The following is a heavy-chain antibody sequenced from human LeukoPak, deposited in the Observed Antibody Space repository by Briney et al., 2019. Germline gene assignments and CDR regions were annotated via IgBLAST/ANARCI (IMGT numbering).Heavy chain of an antibody. CDR1: GYTFTSYG. V-gene: IGHV1-18*01. CDR2: ISAYNGNT. Sequence: ASVKVSCKASGYTFTSYGISWVRQAPGQGLEWMGWISAYNGNTNYAQKLQGRVTMTTDTSTSTAYMELRSLRSDDTAVYYCARLYYYDSSGSLDAFDIWGQGTMVTVSS. J-gene: IGHJ3*02. D-gene: IGHD3-22*01. CDR3: ARLYYYDSSGSLDAFDI.